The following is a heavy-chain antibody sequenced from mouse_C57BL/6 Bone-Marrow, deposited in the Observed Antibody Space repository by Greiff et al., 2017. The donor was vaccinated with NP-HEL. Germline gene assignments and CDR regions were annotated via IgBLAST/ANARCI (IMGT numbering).Heavy chain of an antibody. Sequence: EVKLMESGGGLVQPGGSLKLSCAASGFTFSDYYMYWVRQTPEKRLEWVADISNGGGSTYYPDTVKGRFTISRDNAKNTLYLQMSRLKSEDTAMYYCARYSSGYAMDYWGQGTSVTVSS. CDR3: ARYSSGYAMDY. CDR2: ISNGGGST. CDR1: GFTFSDYY. J-gene: IGHJ4*01. V-gene: IGHV5-12*01. D-gene: IGHD3-2*02.